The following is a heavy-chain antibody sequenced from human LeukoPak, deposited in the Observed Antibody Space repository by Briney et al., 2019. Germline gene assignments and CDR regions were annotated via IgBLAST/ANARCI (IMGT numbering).Heavy chain of an antibody. D-gene: IGHD2/OR15-2a*01. CDR1: GGSISSYY. CDR2: TSDIGSI. V-gene: IGHV4-59*08. J-gene: IGHJ4*02. CDR3: AGHHPRNTVDF. Sequence: SETLSLTCTVSGGSISSYYWSWIRQPPGKGLEWIAYTSDIGSINYNPSLESRVTISLDTSKNQLSLKLSSVTAADTAVYYCAGHHPRNTVDFWGQGTLVTVSS.